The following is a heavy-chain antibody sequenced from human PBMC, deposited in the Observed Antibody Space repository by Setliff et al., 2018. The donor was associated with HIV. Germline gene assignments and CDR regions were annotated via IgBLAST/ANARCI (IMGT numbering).Heavy chain of an antibody. V-gene: IGHV4-39*01. CDR2: RYYSGST. CDR1: GASISSSTDY. D-gene: IGHD3-16*01. J-gene: IGHJ5*02. CDR3: ARGRLRTVTSLIKKRASYTWLDP. Sequence: PSETLSLTCTVSGASISSSTDYWGWIRQSPGKGLEWIGSRYYSGSTYQNPSLKSRVTIPVDTSKNQFSLELSSVTAADTAVYYCARGRLRTVTSLIKKRASYTWLDPWGQGTLVTVSS.